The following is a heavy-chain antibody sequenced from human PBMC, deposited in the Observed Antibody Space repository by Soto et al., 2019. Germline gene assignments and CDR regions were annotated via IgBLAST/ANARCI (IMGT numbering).Heavy chain of an antibody. Sequence: QVQLVQSGAEVKKPGASVKVSCKASGYTFTSYDINWVRQATGQGLEWMGWMNPNSGNTGYAQKFQGRVTMTRNTSISTAYMELSSLRSEDTAVYYCAGGRGTYYYDSSGYSPLDYWGQGTLVTVSS. CDR3: AGGRGTYYYDSSGYSPLDY. V-gene: IGHV1-8*01. CDR2: MNPNSGNT. CDR1: GYTFTSYD. D-gene: IGHD3-22*01. J-gene: IGHJ4*02.